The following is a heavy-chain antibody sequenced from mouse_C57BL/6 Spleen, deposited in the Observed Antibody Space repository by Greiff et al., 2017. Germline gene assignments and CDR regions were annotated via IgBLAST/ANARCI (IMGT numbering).Heavy chain of an antibody. CDR1: GFTFTDYY. CDR3: ARSLIAAVVATSYWYFDV. V-gene: IGHV7-3*01. D-gene: IGHD1-1*01. Sequence: EVKLVESGGGLVQPGGSLSLSCAASGFTFTDYYMSWVRQPPGKALEWLGFIRNKANGYTTEYSASVKGRFTISRDNSQSILYLQMNALRAEDSATYYCARSLIAAVVATSYWYFDVWGTGTTVTVSS. J-gene: IGHJ1*03. CDR2: IRNKANGYTT.